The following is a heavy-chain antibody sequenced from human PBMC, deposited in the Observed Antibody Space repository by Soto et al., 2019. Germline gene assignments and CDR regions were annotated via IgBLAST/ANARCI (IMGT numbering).Heavy chain of an antibody. D-gene: IGHD3-3*01. CDR1: GFIFTNYG. Sequence: GGSLRLSCAASGFIFTNYGMGWVRQAPGKGLEWVSLISSSGLTTYYADSVKGRFNISRDNFKYTLYLQMNSLRAEDTALYYCAKVGPYYDLSWCDPWGQGTLVTVSS. J-gene: IGHJ5*02. CDR2: ISSSGLTT. V-gene: IGHV3-23*01. CDR3: AKVGPYYDLSWCDP.